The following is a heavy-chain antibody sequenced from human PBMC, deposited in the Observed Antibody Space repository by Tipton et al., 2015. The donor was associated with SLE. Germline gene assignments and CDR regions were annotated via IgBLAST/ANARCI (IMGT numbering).Heavy chain of an antibody. CDR1: GGPFSDYY. Sequence: TLSLTCAVYGGPFSDYYWSWIRQPPGKGLEWIGEINHSGDTNYNPSLKSRVTISVDTVRNQFSLKLYSVTVADTAVYYCASPMTTVTFDAFDVWGQGTMLTVSS. CDR3: ASPMTTVTFDAFDV. V-gene: IGHV4-34*01. CDR2: INHSGDT. D-gene: IGHD4-17*01. J-gene: IGHJ3*01.